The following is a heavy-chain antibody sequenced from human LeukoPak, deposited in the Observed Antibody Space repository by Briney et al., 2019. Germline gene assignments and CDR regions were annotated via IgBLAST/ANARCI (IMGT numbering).Heavy chain of an antibody. CDR1: GAAVSAYF. D-gene: IGHD4-17*01. CDR3: ARDPAGDYGY. Sequence: SETLSLTCSVSGAAVSAYFWSWIRQPPGKGLEWIGYIHSCGITKYNPSLKGRVTMSVDTSKNQFSLKVMSVTSADTAVYYCARDPAGDYGYWGQGTLVTISS. V-gene: IGHV4-59*02. CDR2: IHSCGIT. J-gene: IGHJ4*02.